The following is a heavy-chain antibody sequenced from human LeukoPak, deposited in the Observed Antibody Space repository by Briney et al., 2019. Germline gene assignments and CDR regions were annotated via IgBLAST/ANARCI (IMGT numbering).Heavy chain of an antibody. CDR1: GFTFTSYG. CDR3: ARDFAAAAYYFDV. V-gene: IGHV3-33*01. J-gene: IGHJ4*02. CDR2: IWYDGGHK. D-gene: IGHD6-13*01. Sequence: GRSLRLSCAASGFTFTSYGFHWVRQAPGKGLXXXAFIWYDGGHKYYVDSVKGRFTISRDNSENTVYLEMNSLRTEDTAVYYCARDFAAAAYYFDVWGQGTQVTVSS.